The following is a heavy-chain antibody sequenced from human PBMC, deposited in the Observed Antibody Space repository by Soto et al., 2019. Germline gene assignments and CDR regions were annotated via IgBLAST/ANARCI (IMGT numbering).Heavy chain of an antibody. D-gene: IGHD3-22*01. CDR2: ISGSSSYI. CDR3: ARELAYYDSSGFLGY. CDR1: GFTFSIYS. Sequence: GGSLRLSCAASGFTFSIYSMNWVRQAPGKGLEWVSSISGSSSYIYYADSVKGRFTISRDNAKNSLYLQMNSLRAEDTAVYYCARELAYYDSSGFLGYWGQGTLVTVSS. V-gene: IGHV3-21*01. J-gene: IGHJ4*02.